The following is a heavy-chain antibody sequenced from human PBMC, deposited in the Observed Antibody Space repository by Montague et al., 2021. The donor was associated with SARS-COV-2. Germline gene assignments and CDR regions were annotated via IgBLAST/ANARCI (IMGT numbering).Heavy chain of an antibody. J-gene: IGHJ3*02. Sequence: SETLSLTCTVSGGSISSSSYYWGWIRQPPGKGLEWIGYIYYSGSTNYNPSLKSRVTISVDTSKNQFSLKLRSVTAADAAVYYCARDGYYDNSGYYVRDAFDTWGQGTMVTVSS. D-gene: IGHD3-22*01. V-gene: IGHV4-61*01. CDR2: IYYSGST. CDR1: GGSISSSSYY. CDR3: ARDGYYDNSGYYVRDAFDT.